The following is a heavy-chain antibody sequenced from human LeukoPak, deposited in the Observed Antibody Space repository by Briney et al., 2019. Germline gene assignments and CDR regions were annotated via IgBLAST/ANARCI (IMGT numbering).Heavy chain of an antibody. Sequence: GESLKISCKGSGYSFTSYWIGWVRQMPGKGLEWMGIIYPGDSDTRYSPSFQGQVTISADKSISTAHLQWSSLKASDTAMYYCARRYYYDSSGYYYASFDYWGQGTLVTVSS. D-gene: IGHD3-22*01. CDR1: GYSFTSYW. CDR2: IYPGDSDT. J-gene: IGHJ4*02. CDR3: ARRYYYDSSGYYYASFDY. V-gene: IGHV5-51*01.